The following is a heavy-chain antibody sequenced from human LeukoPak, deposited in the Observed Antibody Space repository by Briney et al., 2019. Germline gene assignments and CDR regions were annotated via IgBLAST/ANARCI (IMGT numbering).Heavy chain of an antibody. CDR1: GGSISSGSYY. CDR3: ARDRSSSGYFDY. Sequence: PSETLSLTCTVSGGSISSGSYYWSWIRQPAGKGLEWIGRIYTSGSTNYNPSLKSRVTISVGTSKNQFSLKLSSVTAADTAVYYCARDRSSSGYFDYWGQGTLVTVSS. D-gene: IGHD6-13*01. CDR2: IYTSGST. V-gene: IGHV4-61*02. J-gene: IGHJ4*02.